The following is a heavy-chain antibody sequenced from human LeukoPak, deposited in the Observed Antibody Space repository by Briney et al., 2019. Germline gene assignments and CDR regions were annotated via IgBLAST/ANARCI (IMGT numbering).Heavy chain of an antibody. Sequence: SGPTLVNPTQTLTLTCTFSGFSLSTSGVGVGWIRQPPGKALEWLALIYWNDDKRYSPSLKSRLTITKDTSKNQVVFTMTNMDPVDTATYYCALRGDWNDENDWFDPWGQGTLVTVSS. J-gene: IGHJ5*02. CDR3: ALRGDWNDENDWFDP. CDR1: GFSLSTSGVG. D-gene: IGHD1-1*01. CDR2: IYWNDDK. V-gene: IGHV2-5*01.